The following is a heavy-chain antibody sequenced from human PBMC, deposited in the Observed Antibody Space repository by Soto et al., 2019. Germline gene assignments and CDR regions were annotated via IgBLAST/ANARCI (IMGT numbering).Heavy chain of an antibody. CDR3: ARGRSGYYYGYYYYYGMDV. CDR1: GGTFSSYA. V-gene: IGHV1-69*06. CDR2: IIPIFGTA. Sequence: SVKVSCKASGGTFSSYATSWVRQAPGQGLEWMGGIIPIFGTANYAQKFQGRVTITADKSTSTAYMELSSLRSEDTAVYYCARGRSGYYYGYYYYYGMDVWCQGTTDTVSS. J-gene: IGHJ6*02. D-gene: IGHD3-22*01.